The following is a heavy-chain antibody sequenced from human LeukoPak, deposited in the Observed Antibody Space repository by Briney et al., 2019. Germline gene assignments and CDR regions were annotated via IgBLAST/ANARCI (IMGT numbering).Heavy chain of an antibody. CDR3: AREPYYGSGRPYYFDY. V-gene: IGHV1-69*04. J-gene: IGHJ4*02. CDR2: IIPIHGLA. D-gene: IGHD3-10*01. Sequence: GSSVKVSCKASGGTFGSDAISWVRQAPGQGLEWMGRIIPIHGLANFAQKFQDRVTFTAYASTSTAYMELSSLRSEDTAVYYCAREPYYGSGRPYYFDYWGQGALVTVSS. CDR1: GGTFGSDA.